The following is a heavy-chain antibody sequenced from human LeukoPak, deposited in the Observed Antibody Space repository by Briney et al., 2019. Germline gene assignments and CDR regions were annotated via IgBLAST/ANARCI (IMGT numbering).Heavy chain of an antibody. CDR1: GYSFTDYY. V-gene: IGHV1-2*02. D-gene: IGHD3-16*02. Sequence: ASVKVSCKASGYSFTDYYIHWVRQAPGQGLEWMGWINPNTGGTHYAEKFQGRVTMSRDTSINTAYMEMSSLRSDDTGVYYCARDAAFGGVIFNWGQGVLVTVSS. J-gene: IGHJ4*02. CDR3: ARDAAFGGVIFN. CDR2: INPNTGGT.